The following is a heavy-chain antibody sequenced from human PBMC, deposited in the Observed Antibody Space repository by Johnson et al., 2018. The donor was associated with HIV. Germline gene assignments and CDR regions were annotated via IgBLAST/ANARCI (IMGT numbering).Heavy chain of an antibody. Sequence: QVQLVESGGDVVQPGRSLRLSCAASGFTFRSYAMHWVRQAPGKGLEWVAAIGYDGNDKDYADSVKGRFTISRDNSRNTLYLHLNSLRAVDKAVYYCARVRIGRENAFDIWCQGTMVTVSS. CDR3: ARVRIGRENAFDI. J-gene: IGHJ3*02. V-gene: IGHV3-30*04. CDR2: IGYDGNDK. D-gene: IGHD1-26*01. CDR1: GFTFRSYA.